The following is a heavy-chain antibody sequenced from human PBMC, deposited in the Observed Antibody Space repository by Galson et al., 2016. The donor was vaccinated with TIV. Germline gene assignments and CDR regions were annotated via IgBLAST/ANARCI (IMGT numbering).Heavy chain of an antibody. J-gene: IGHJ3*01. D-gene: IGHD5-12*01. Sequence: TLSLTCSVSGVSISSGFSYWNWVRQSPGQGLDWIEYIHFTGRTYYTPSFQSRVSISVDTSKSLFSLNLRYVTAPDTAVYFWARETYGGYDNYDAFDFWGRGTMVTVSS. CDR2: IHFTGRT. CDR3: ARETYGGYDNYDAFDF. V-gene: IGHV4-31*03. CDR1: GVSISSGFSY.